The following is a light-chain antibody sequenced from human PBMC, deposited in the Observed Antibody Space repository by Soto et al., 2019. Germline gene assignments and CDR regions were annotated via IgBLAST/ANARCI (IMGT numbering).Light chain of an antibody. V-gene: IGKV1-12*01. J-gene: IGKJ5*01. Sequence: DIQMTQSPSSVSASVVDRVTITFRASQGISSWLAWYQQKTGKAPKILIYAASSLPSGVPSRFSGSGSGTDFTLTISRLQPEDFETYYCQQFNNYAITFGQGTRLEIK. CDR1: QGISSW. CDR3: QQFNNYAIT. CDR2: AAS.